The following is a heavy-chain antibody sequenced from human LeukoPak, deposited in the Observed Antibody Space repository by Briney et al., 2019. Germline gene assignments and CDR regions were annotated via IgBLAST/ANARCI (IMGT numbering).Heavy chain of an antibody. V-gene: IGHV6-1*01. Sequence: SQTLSLTCAISGGTVSSDSAAWSWIRQSPSRGLGWLGRTYYRSKWYNDYAVSVKSRITINPDTSSNQFSLHLRSVTPEHRAVYYCTRAGGRFRFPNDAFDVWGQGTRVTVSS. J-gene: IGHJ3*01. D-gene: IGHD3-16*02. CDR1: GGTVSSDSAA. CDR3: TRAGGRFRFPNDAFDV. CDR2: TYYRSKWYN.